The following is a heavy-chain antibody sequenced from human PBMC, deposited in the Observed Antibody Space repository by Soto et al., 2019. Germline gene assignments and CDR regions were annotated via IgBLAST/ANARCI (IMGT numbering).Heavy chain of an antibody. D-gene: IGHD3-22*01. CDR3: ARDGYNYDSSGYPAPPGNY. CDR2: ISAYNGNT. Sequence: QVQLVQSGAEVKKPGASVKVSCKASGYTFTSYGISWVRQAPGQGLERMGWISAYNGNTNYAQKLQGRVTMTTDTSTSTAYMELRSLRSDDTAVYYCARDGYNYDSSGYPAPPGNYWGQGTLVTVSS. V-gene: IGHV1-18*01. CDR1: GYTFTSYG. J-gene: IGHJ4*02.